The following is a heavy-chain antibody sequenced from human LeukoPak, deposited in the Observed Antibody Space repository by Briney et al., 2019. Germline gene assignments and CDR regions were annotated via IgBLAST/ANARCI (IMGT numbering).Heavy chain of an antibody. CDR2: MYLSGTT. CDR3: ARESSSSWSAVDY. D-gene: IGHD6-13*01. CDR1: GDSINSLDL. Sequence: SETLSLTCTVSGDSINSLDLWSWVRQPPGKGLEWIGEMYLSGTTHSNPSVKSRVTISIDKSKNQFSLKLSSVTAADTAVYYCARESSSSWSAVDYCGQGTLVTVSS. J-gene: IGHJ4*02. V-gene: IGHV4-4*02.